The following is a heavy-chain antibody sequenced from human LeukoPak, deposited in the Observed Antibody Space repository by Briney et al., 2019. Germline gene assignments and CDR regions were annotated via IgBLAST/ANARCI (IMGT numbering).Heavy chain of an antibody. CDR2: INHSGST. D-gene: IGHD3-22*01. J-gene: IGHJ6*03. Sequence: SETLSLTCAVYGGSFSGYYWSWIRQPPGKGLEWIGEINHSGSTNYNPSLKSRVTISVDTSKNQFSLKLSSVTAADTAVYYCARWITMTNYYYYYMDVWGKGTTVTVSS. CDR1: GGSFSGYY. CDR3: ARWITMTNYYYYYMDV. V-gene: IGHV4-34*01.